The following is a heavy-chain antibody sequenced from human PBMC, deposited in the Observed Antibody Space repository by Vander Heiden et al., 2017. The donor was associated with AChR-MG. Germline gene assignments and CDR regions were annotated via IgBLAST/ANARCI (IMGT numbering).Heavy chain of an antibody. D-gene: IGHD7-27*01. CDR2: IGTRAINT. J-gene: IGHJ4*02. V-gene: IGHV3-21*01. CDR3: ATRSETSGAFDY. Sequence: LVESGGGLVKPAGSLRLSCSASGFNFNKSTMNWVRQAPGKGLEGVSAIGTRAINTSYSDSVRGRFAISRDNTNNSLFLQMTNLRVDDTAVYYCATRSETSGAFDYWGQGVVVTVS. CDR1: GFNFNKST.